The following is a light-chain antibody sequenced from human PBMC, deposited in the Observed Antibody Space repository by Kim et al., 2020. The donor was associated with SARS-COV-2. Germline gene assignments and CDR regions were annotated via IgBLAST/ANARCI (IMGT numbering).Light chain of an antibody. V-gene: IGKV3-20*01. CDR3: QHYDGSSPCT. Sequence: PGGRATLSCRASRSVTSDYLAWYQQRPGQAPRLLIYRASTRATGIPDRFSGGGSGTDFTLTISRLEPEDFAVYFCQHYDGSSPCTFGQGT. CDR2: RAS. J-gene: IGKJ2*02. CDR1: RSVTSDY.